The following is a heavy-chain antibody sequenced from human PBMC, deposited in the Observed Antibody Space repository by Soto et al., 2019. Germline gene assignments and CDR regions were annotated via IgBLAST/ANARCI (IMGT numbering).Heavy chain of an antibody. CDR2: IYYSGST. Sequence: ETLSLTCTVSGGSISSSSYYWGWIRQPPGKGLEWIGSIYYSGSTYYNPSLKSRVTISVDTSKSQFSLKLSSVTAADTAVYYCARGSLGTAGTYYYYGMDVWGQGTTVTVSS. D-gene: IGHD6-19*01. J-gene: IGHJ6*02. CDR1: GGSISSSSYY. V-gene: IGHV4-39*01. CDR3: ARGSLGTAGTYYYYGMDV.